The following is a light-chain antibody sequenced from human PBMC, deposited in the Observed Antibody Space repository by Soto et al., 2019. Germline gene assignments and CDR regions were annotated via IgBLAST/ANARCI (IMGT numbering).Light chain of an antibody. CDR2: GAS. CDR1: QSVSSN. Sequence: EIVVTQSPATLSLSPGERATLSCRASQSVSSNLAWYQQKPGQAPRLLIYGASTRATGFPARFSGSGSGTEFTLTISSLQSEYFAVYSCQQYDNWPPRTFGQGTRLEIK. J-gene: IGKJ5*01. V-gene: IGKV3-15*01. CDR3: QQYDNWPPRT.